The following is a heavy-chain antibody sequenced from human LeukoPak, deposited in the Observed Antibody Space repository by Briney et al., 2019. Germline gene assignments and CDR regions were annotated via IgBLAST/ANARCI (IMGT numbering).Heavy chain of an antibody. CDR1: GYTFTSYD. CDR2: INPNSGGT. CDR3: ARGSYSSSWYRRNNWFDP. J-gene: IGHJ5*02. V-gene: IGHV1-2*04. Sequence: GASVKVSCKASGYTFTSYDINWVRQATGQGLEWMGWINPNSGGTNYAQKFQGWVTMTRDTSISTAYMELSRLRSDDTAVYYCARGSYSSSWYRRNNWFDPWGQGTLVTVSS. D-gene: IGHD6-13*01.